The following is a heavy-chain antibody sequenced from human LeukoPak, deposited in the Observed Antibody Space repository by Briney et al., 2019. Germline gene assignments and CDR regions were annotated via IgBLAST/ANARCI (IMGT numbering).Heavy chain of an antibody. CDR2: INPNTGGT. Sequence: GASVKVSCTASGYTFIGYYIHWVRQAPGQGLEWMGWINPNTGGTNYAQKFQGRVTMTRDTSISTAYMELSRLRSDDTAVYYCARDQLRGRWFDPWGQGTLVTVSS. CDR3: ARDQLRGRWFDP. CDR1: GYTFIGYY. J-gene: IGHJ5*02. D-gene: IGHD5-24*01. V-gene: IGHV1-2*02.